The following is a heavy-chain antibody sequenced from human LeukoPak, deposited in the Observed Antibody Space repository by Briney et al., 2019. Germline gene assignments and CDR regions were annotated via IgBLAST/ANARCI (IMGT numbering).Heavy chain of an antibody. CDR3: ASLLNYYDSSGIDY. Sequence: SVKVSCKASGYTLTNYGISWVRQAPGQGLEWMGRIIPILGIANYAQKFQGRVTITADKSTSTAYMELSSLRSEDTAVYYCASLLNYYDSSGIDYWGQGTLVTVSS. CDR1: GYTLTNYG. CDR2: IIPILGIA. J-gene: IGHJ4*02. D-gene: IGHD3-22*01. V-gene: IGHV1-69*04.